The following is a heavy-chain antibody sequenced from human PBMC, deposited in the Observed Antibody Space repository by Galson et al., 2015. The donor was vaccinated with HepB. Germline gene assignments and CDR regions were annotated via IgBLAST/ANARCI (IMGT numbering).Heavy chain of an antibody. J-gene: IGHJ6*03. CDR2: INPNGGST. CDR1: GYIFTSYY. Sequence: SCKASGYIFTSYYIHWVRQAPGQGLEWMGIINPNGGSTSYAQKFQGRVTMTRDTSTSTVYMELSSLRSEDTAVYYCARRGYSGAYYYYYYMDVGGKGTTVTVSS. CDR3: ARRGYSGAYYYYYYMDV. D-gene: IGHD1-26*01. V-gene: IGHV1-46*01.